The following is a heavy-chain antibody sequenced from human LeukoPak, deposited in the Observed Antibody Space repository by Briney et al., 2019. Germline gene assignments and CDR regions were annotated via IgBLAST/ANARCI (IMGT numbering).Heavy chain of an antibody. V-gene: IGHV4-39*07. CDR2: INHSGST. D-gene: IGHD2-21*02. CDR3: ARDNCGGDCTQGAFDI. CDR1: GGSSSSSSFY. Sequence: SETLSPTCTVSGGSSSSSSFYWGWIRQPPGKGLEWIGEINHSGSTNYNPSLKSRVTISVDTSKNQFSLKLSSVTAADTAVYYCARDNCGGDCTQGAFDIWGQGTMVTVSS. J-gene: IGHJ3*02.